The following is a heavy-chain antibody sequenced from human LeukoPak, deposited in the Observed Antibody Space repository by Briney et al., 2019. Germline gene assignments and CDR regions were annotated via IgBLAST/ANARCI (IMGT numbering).Heavy chain of an antibody. V-gene: IGHV4-34*01. CDR2: INHSGST. J-gene: IGHJ4*02. D-gene: IGHD6-13*01. CDR3: ARWRVIAAAGIDY. Sequence: SETLSLTCAVYGGSFSGYYWSWIRQPPGKGLEWIGEINHSGSTNYNPSLKSRVTISVDTSKNQFSLKLSSVTAGDTAVYYCARWRVIAAAGIDYWGQGTLVTVSS. CDR1: GGSFSGYY.